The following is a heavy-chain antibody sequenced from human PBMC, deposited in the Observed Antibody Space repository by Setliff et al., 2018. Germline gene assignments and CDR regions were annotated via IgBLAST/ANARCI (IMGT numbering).Heavy chain of an antibody. Sequence: PSETLSLTCTVSGGSISSSSYYWGWIRQPPGKGLEWIGSIYYSGSTYYNPSLKSRVTISVDTSKNQFSLKLSSVTAADTAVYYCARDKPEGYNFWSGYLGGGLMDVWGQGTTVTVSS. D-gene: IGHD3-3*01. V-gene: IGHV4-39*07. CDR1: GGSISSSSYY. CDR2: IYYSGST. J-gene: IGHJ6*02. CDR3: ARDKPEGYNFWSGYLGGGLMDV.